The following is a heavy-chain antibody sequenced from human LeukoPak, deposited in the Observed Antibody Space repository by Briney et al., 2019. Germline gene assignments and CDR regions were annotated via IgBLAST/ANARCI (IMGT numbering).Heavy chain of an antibody. J-gene: IGHJ4*02. D-gene: IGHD3-22*01. V-gene: IGHV3-23*01. CDR2: ISNSGGNI. CDR3: ANFACCHYDSESGY. CDR1: GFTFNNYA. Sequence: GGSLRLSCVASGFTFNNYAMSWVRQAPGRGLEWLSSISNSGGNIDYRNSVKGRFTISRDNSKNTLYLQMDSLGAEDTAIYYCANFACCHYDSESGYWGQGTLVTVSS.